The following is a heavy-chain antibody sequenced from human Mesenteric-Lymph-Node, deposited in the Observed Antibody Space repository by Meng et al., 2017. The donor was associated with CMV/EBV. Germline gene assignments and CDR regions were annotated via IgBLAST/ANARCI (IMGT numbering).Heavy chain of an antibody. J-gene: IGHJ4*02. Sequence: ASVKVSCKASGYTFTSNDIHWVRQAPGQGLDWMGWMNPNNGDTGYVQKFQGRVTMTRDTSISTAYMELSRLRSEDTAVYYCAKELLVGATGYYFDSWGQGTLVTVSS. CDR2: MNPNNGDT. V-gene: IGHV1-8*02. CDR1: GYTFTSND. CDR3: AKELLVGATGYYFDS. D-gene: IGHD1-26*01.